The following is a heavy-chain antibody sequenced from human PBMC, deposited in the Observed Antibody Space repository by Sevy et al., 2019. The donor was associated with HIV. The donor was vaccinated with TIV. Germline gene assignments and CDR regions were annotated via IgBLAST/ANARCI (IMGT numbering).Heavy chain of an antibody. CDR1: GFTFSSYS. CDR2: VSSSSDYI. J-gene: IGHJ4*02. V-gene: IGHV3-21*01. D-gene: IGHD6-13*01. CDR3: AKSWASITAAGLDY. Sequence: GGSLRLSCVASGFTFSSYSMHWVRQAPGKGLEWVSSVSSSSDYIYYADSVKGRFTISRDNAKNSLYLQMNSLRAEDTAVYYCAKSWASITAAGLDYWGQGTLVTVSS.